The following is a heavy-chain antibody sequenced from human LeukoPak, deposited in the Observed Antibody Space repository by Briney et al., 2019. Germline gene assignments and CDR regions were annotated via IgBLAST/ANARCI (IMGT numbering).Heavy chain of an antibody. Sequence: GASVKVSCKASGGTFSSYAISWVRQAPGQGLEWMGRIVPIFGTANYAQKFQGRVTITTDESTSTAYMELSSLRSEDTAVYYCARRRFSAYYFDYWGQGTLVTVSS. V-gene: IGHV1-69*05. CDR2: IVPIFGTA. J-gene: IGHJ4*02. CDR1: GGTFSSYA. CDR3: ARRRFSAYYFDY.